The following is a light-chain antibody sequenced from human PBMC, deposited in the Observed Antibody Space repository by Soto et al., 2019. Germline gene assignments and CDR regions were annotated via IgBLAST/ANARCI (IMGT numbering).Light chain of an antibody. Sequence: EIVMTQSPATLSVSPGERATLSCRASRSVSSNLAWYQQKPGQAPRLLIYGASNRAAGIPASFSGSGSGTEFTLTISSLHSEDFAVYYCQQYDDWPATFGQGTKVDIX. CDR3: QQYDDWPAT. CDR1: RSVSSN. J-gene: IGKJ1*01. CDR2: GAS. V-gene: IGKV3-15*01.